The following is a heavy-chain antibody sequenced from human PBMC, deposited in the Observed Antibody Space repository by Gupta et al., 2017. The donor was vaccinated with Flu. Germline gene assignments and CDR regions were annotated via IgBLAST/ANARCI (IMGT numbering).Heavy chain of an antibody. CDR3: ARVNTAVTYFGLDV. Sequence: IYWIAWVRQMPGKGLEWMGIIFPGDSDTRYSPSSQGQVTISADKSINTAYLQWSSLKASDTAMYYCARVNTAVTYFGLDVWGQGTTVTVSS. J-gene: IGHJ6*02. V-gene: IGHV5-51*01. CDR1: IYW. CDR2: IFPGDSDT. D-gene: IGHD5-18*01.